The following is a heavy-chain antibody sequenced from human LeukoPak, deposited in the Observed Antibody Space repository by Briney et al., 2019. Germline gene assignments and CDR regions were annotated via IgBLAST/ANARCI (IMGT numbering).Heavy chain of an antibody. CDR1: GFTFSSYG. J-gene: IGHJ4*02. CDR3: AKESTHYGGGYFDY. V-gene: IGHV3-30*02. CDR2: TRYDGSNK. Sequence: GGSLRLSCAASGFTFSSYGMHWVRQAPGKGLEWVAFTRYDGSNKYYADSVKGRFTISRDNSKNTLHLQMNSLRAEDTAVYYCAKESTHYGGGYFDYWGQGTLVTVSS. D-gene: IGHD3-10*01.